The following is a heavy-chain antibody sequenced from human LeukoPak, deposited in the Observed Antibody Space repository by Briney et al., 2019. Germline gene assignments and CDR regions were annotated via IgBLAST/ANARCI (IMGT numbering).Heavy chain of an antibody. CDR3: ARTDGMDV. V-gene: IGHV3-21*01. Sequence: GESLRLSCAASGFTFNTYSMNWVRQAPGKGLEWVSSISSGGSYIYYADSVKGRFTISRDNAKNSLYLQMNSLRDEDTAVYYCARTDGMDVWGQGTTVTVSS. CDR1: GFTFNTYS. CDR2: ISSGGSYI. J-gene: IGHJ6*02.